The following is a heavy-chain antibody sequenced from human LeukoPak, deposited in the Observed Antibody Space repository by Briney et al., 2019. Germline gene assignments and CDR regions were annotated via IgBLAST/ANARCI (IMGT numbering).Heavy chain of an antibody. V-gene: IGHV3-9*01. D-gene: IGHD2-15*01. J-gene: IGHJ3*02. CDR1: GFTFDDYA. CDR2: ISWISGSI. CDR3: AKLPEEDIVVVVAAHYDAFDI. Sequence: GGSLRLSCAAPGFTFDDYAMHWVRQAPGKGLEWVPGISWISGSIVYAESVKGRFTISRDNAKNSLYLQMNSLRAEDTALYYCAKLPEEDIVVVVAAHYDAFDIWGQGTMVTVSS.